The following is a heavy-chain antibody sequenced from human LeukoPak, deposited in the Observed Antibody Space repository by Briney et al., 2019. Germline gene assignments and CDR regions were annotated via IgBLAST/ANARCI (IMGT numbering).Heavy chain of an antibody. CDR2: ISSSGSTI. D-gene: IGHD3-9*01. CDR1: GFTFSDYY. V-gene: IGHV3-11*04. CDR3: APYYDILTGYYLLDY. J-gene: IGHJ4*02. Sequence: PGGSLRLSCAASGFTFSDYYMSWIRQAPGKGLEWVSYISSSGSTIYYADSVKGRFTISRDNAKNSLYLEMNSLRAEDTAVYYCAPYYDILTGYYLLDYWGQGILVTVSS.